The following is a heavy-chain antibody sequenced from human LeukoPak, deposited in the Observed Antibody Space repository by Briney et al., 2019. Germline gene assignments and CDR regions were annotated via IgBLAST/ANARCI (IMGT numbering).Heavy chain of an antibody. CDR3: ARLDIVSILFDS. CDR1: GYTFTGYY. D-gene: IGHD5/OR15-5a*01. V-gene: IGHV1-2*02. J-gene: IGHJ4*02. Sequence: ASVKVSCKASGYTFTGYYMHWVRQAPGQGLEWMGWIDPNSGGTKYAQKFQDRVTMTRDTSISTAYMELRSLRSDDTAVYYCARLDIVSILFDSWGQGTLVTVSS. CDR2: IDPNSGGT.